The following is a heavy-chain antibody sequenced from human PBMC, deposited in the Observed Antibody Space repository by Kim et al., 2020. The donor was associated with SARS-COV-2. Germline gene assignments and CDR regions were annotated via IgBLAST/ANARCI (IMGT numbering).Heavy chain of an antibody. J-gene: IGHJ4*02. Sequence: SVKVSCKASGGTFSSYAISWVRQAPGQGLEWMGGIIPIFGTANYAQKFQGRVTITADESTSTAYMELSRLRSEDTAVYYCARGPPDCSSTSCYAQYFDYWGQGTLVTVSS. D-gene: IGHD2-2*01. CDR2: IIPIFGTA. CDR3: ARGPPDCSSTSCYAQYFDY. CDR1: GGTFSSYA. V-gene: IGHV1-69*13.